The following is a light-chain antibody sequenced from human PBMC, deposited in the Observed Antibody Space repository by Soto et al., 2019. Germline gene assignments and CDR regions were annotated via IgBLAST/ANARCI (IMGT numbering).Light chain of an antibody. CDR1: SSDVGGYDY. V-gene: IGLV2-11*02. J-gene: IGLJ1*01. CDR3: FSYVGTYHPYD. CDR2: DVN. Sequence: QSALTQPRSVSGSPGQSVTISCTGTSSDVGGYDYVSLYQQHPGKAPQLMIYDVNKRPPGVPDRFSGPKSGNTASLAIAGLQAGDEADYYCFSYVGTYHPYDLRTGTKLTVL.